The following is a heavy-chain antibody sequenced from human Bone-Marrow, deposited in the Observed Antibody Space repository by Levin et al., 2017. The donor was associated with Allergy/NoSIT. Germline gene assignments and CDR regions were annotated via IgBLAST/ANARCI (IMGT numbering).Heavy chain of an antibody. Sequence: GGSLRLSCAASGFTFSNAWMSWVRQAPGKGLEWVGRIKSKTDGGTTDYAAPVKGRFTISRDDSKNTLYLQMNSLKTEDTAVYYCTTEPWVVVVPAALSLGDVWGQGTTVTVSS. V-gene: IGHV3-15*01. CDR1: GFTFSNAW. D-gene: IGHD2-2*01. CDR3: TTEPWVVVVPAALSLGDV. CDR2: IKSKTDGGTT. J-gene: IGHJ6*02.